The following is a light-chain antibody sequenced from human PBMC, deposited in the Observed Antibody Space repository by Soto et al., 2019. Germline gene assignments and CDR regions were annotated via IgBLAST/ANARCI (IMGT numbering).Light chain of an antibody. CDR1: QSVSSY. J-gene: IGKJ1*01. V-gene: IGKV3-11*01. CDR3: QQYNNWPRT. Sequence: EIVLTQSPATLSLSPGERATLSCRASQSVSSYLAWYQQKPGQAPRLLIYDASNRATGIPARFSGSGSGADFTLTICSLEPEDFAVYYCQQYNNWPRTSGQGTKVDIK. CDR2: DAS.